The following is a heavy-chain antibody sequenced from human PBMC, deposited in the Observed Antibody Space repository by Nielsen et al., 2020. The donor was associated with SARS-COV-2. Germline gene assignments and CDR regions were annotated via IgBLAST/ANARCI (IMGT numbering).Heavy chain of an antibody. Sequence: GSLKISCAASGFTFSSYAMSWVRQAPGKGLEWVSAISGSGGSTYYADSVKGRFTISRDNSKNTLYLQMNSLRAEDTAVYYCAKPPGMITFGGVIDWGQGTLVTVSS. CDR3: AKPPGMITFGGVID. V-gene: IGHV3-23*01. J-gene: IGHJ4*02. CDR2: ISGSGGST. D-gene: IGHD3-16*02. CDR1: GFTFSSYA.